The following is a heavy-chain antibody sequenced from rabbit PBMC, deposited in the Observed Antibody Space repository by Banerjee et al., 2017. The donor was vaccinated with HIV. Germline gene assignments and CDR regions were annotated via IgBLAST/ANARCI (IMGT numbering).Heavy chain of an antibody. D-gene: IGHD1-1*01. CDR1: GFSFSSGYD. CDR2: IYAGSRGST. CDR3: ARGADTIFFDL. V-gene: IGHV1S40*01. J-gene: IGHJ4*01. Sequence: QSLEESGGDLVKPGASLTLTCTASGFSFSSGYDMCWVRQAPGKGLEWIACIYAGSRGSTYYASWAKGRFTISKTSSTTVGLKMTSLTAADTATYFCARGADTIFFDLWGQGTLVTVS.